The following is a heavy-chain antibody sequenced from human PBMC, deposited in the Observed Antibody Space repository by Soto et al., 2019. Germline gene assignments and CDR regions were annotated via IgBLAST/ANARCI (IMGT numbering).Heavy chain of an antibody. D-gene: IGHD3-22*01. Sequence: SETLSLTCTVSGGSVSSGSYYWSWIRQPPGKGLEWIGYIYYSGSTNYNPSLKSRVTISVDTSKNQFSLKLSSVTAADTAVYYCARGVSGYYDSSGYYWVDYWGQGTLVTVS. CDR1: GGSVSSGSYY. CDR3: ARGVSGYYDSSGYYWVDY. J-gene: IGHJ4*02. V-gene: IGHV4-61*01. CDR2: IYYSGST.